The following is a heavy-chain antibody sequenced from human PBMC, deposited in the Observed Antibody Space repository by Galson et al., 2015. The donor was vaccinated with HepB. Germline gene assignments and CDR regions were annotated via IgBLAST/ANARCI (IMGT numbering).Heavy chain of an antibody. D-gene: IGHD1-26*01. CDR3: AREVSGRDTVVGFES. J-gene: IGHJ5*01. CDR1: GYTFTVYY. Sequence: SVKVSCKASGYTFTVYYIQWVRQAPGQGLEWMGWINPNTGGTNYAQRFKGRVTMTRDTSISTAYMELSRLTSDDTAVYYCAREVSGRDTVVGFESWGHGTLVTVSS. V-gene: IGHV1-2*02. CDR2: INPNTGGT.